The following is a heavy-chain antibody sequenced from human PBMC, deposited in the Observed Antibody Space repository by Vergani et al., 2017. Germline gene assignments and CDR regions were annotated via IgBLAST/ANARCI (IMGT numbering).Heavy chain of an antibody. CDR3: ARDDYDNYGDARGYYYYGMDV. D-gene: IGHD4-17*01. CDR1: GFTFSSYS. Sequence: EVQLVESGGGLVKPGGSLRLSCAASGFTFSSYSMNWVRQAPGKGLEWVSSISSSSSYIYYADSVKGRFTISRDNAKNSLYLQMNSLRAEDTAVYYCARDDYDNYGDARGYYYYGMDVWGQGTTVTVSS. CDR2: ISSSSSYI. J-gene: IGHJ6*02. V-gene: IGHV3-21*01.